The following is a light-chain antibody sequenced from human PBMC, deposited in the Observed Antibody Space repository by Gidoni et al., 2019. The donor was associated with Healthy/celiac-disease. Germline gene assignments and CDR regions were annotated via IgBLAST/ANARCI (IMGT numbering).Light chain of an antibody. J-gene: IGLJ3*02. V-gene: IGLV1-40*01. CDR3: QSYDSSLSGSV. CDR2: GNS. Sequence: QSVLKQPPSVSGAPGTRVTISCTGSSSNIGAGYDVHWYQQLPGTAPKLLLYGNSNPPSGVPDRFSGSKSGTSASLAITGLQAEDEADYYCQSYDSSLSGSVFGGGTKLTVL. CDR1: SSNIGAGYD.